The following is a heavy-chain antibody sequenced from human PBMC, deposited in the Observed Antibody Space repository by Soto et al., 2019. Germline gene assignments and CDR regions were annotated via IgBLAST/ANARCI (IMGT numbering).Heavy chain of an antibody. CDR2: IYNGGRT. V-gene: IGHV4-30-4*01. CDR1: GASLDSTNYY. D-gene: IGHD2-8*01. CDR3: ARAPVGMDSINFFDH. Sequence: SETLSLTCTVSGASLDSTNYYWIWIRQPPGKGLEWIGYIYNGGRTFYRPSLESRINMSLDATKNSYSLRLTSVTAADTAVYYCARAPVGMDSINFFDHWGQGILVTVSS. J-gene: IGHJ4*02.